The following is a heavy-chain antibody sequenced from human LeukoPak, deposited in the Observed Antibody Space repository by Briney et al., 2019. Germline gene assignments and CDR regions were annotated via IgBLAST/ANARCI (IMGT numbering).Heavy chain of an antibody. CDR2: IWYDGSNE. J-gene: IGHJ4*02. V-gene: IGHV3-33*01. D-gene: IGHD3-10*01. CDR1: GFTFSTYG. Sequence: GGSLRLSCAASGFTFSTYGMHWVRQAPGKGLEWVALIWYDGSNEYYADSVKGRFTISRDNSKNTLYLQMNSLRAEDTAVYYCARDYYYGSGVGGYWGQGTLVTVSS. CDR3: ARDYYYGSGVGGY.